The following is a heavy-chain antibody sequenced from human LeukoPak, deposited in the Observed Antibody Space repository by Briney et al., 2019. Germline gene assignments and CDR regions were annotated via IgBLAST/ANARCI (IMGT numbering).Heavy chain of an antibody. CDR1: GFTFSSYA. Sequence: GGSLRLSRAASGFTFSSYAMSWVRQAPGKGLEWVSAISGSGGSTYYADSVKGRFTISRDNPKNTLYLQMNSLRAEDTAVYYCANSYCSSTSCYLYYFDYWGQGTLVTVSS. CDR3: ANSYCSSTSCYLYYFDY. CDR2: ISGSGGST. V-gene: IGHV3-23*01. D-gene: IGHD2-2*01. J-gene: IGHJ4*02.